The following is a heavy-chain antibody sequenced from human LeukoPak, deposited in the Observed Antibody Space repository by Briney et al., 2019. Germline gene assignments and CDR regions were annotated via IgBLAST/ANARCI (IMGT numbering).Heavy chain of an antibody. D-gene: IGHD3-10*01. CDR2: IRYDGIKK. CDR3: ARPLYGSGSPYYFDY. V-gene: IGHV3-30*02. CDR1: GFIFSSYG. J-gene: IGHJ4*02. Sequence: GGSLRLSCAASGFIFSSYGMHWVRQAPGKGLEWVAFIRYDGIKKYYADSVKGRFTISRDNSKNTLYLQMNSLRAEDTAVYYCARPLYGSGSPYYFDYWGQGTLVTVSS.